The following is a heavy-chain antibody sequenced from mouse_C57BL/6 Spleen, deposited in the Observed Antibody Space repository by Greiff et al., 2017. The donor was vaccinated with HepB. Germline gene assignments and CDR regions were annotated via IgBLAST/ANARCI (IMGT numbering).Heavy chain of an antibody. Sequence: EVKVEESGPGLVKPSQSLSLTCSVTGYSITSGYYWYWIRQFPGNKLEWMGYISYDGSNNYNPSLKNRISITRDTSKNQFFLKLNSVTTEDTATYYCAREDGSSYIDYWGQGTTLTVSS. CDR3: AREDGSSYIDY. J-gene: IGHJ2*01. D-gene: IGHD1-1*01. CDR1: GYSITSGYY. V-gene: IGHV3-6*01. CDR2: ISYDGSN.